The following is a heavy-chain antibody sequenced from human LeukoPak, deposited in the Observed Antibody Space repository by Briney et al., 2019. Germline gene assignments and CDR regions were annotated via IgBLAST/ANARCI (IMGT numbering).Heavy chain of an antibody. CDR2: INLDGSET. CDR1: GFTFSNYW. V-gene: IGHV3-7*03. J-gene: IGHJ4*02. D-gene: IGHD2-21*02. CDR3: AKDMGGDSKRGTNSGFDY. Sequence: GGSLTLSCAASGFTFSNYWMTWVRQGPGEGLEWLANINLDGSETHFVDSVKGRFTISRDNAKNSLYLQMNSLRAEDTALYYCAKDMGGDSKRGTNSGFDYWGQGTLVTVSS.